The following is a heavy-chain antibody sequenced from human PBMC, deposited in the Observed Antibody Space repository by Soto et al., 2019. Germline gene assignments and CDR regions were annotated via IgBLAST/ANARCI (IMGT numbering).Heavy chain of an antibody. J-gene: IGHJ4*02. CDR3: AKGKGGSLGYLFDY. Sequence: EVQLLESGGGLVQPGGSLRLSCAASGFTFSSYPMSWVRQAPGKGLEWVSTISGSGGSTSYADSVKGRFTISRDNSKNTLYLQMNGLRAGDTARYYCAKGKGGSLGYLFDYWGQGTLVTVSS. D-gene: IGHD3-16*01. CDR2: ISGSGGST. V-gene: IGHV3-23*01. CDR1: GFTFSSYP.